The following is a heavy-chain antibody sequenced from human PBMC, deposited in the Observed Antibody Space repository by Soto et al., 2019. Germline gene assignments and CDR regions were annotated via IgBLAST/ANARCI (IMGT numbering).Heavy chain of an antibody. CDR2: IYYSGST. D-gene: IGHD3-10*01. CDR3: ARRGYGPGSPYYYGMDV. J-gene: IGHJ6*02. Sequence: TSETLSLTCTVSGGSMSSYYWSWIRQPPGKGLEWIGYIYYSGSTNYNPSLKSRVTMSVDTPKNQFSLKLSSVTAADTAVYYCARRGYGPGSPYYYGMDVWGQGTTVTVSS. CDR1: GGSMSSYY. V-gene: IGHV4-59*01.